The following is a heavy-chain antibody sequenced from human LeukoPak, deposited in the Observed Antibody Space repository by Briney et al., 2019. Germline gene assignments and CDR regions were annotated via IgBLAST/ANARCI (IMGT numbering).Heavy chain of an antibody. D-gene: IGHD6-13*01. CDR3: ARVSSSWYGRYDGPLDY. V-gene: IGHV1-2*02. Sequence: GASVTVSCKASGYTFTGYYMHWVRQAPGQGLEWMGWINPNSGGTNYAQKFQGRVTMTRDTSISTAYMELSRLRSDDTAVYYCARVSSSWYGRYDGPLDYWGQGTLVTVSS. CDR1: GYTFTGYY. CDR2: INPNSGGT. J-gene: IGHJ4*02.